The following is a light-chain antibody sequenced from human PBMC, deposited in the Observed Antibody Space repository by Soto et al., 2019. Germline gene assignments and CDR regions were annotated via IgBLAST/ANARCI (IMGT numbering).Light chain of an antibody. J-gene: IGLJ2*01. V-gene: IGLV1-44*01. CDR1: SSNIGTNT. CDR2: TNN. CDR3: ATWDDSLNAVV. Sequence: QSVLTQPPSASGTPGQRVTISCSGSSSNIGTNTVNWYQHLPGTAPKLLVYTNNQRPSGVPDRVSGSKSGTSGSLAISGLQSEDEADYYCATWDDSLNAVVFGGGTKVTVL.